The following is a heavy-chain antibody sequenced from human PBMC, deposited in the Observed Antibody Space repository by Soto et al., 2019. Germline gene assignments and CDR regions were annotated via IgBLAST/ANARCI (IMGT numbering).Heavy chain of an antibody. CDR2: IYYSGST. V-gene: IGHV4-31*03. CDR1: GGSISSGGYY. D-gene: IGHD4-17*01. CDR3: ARARNDYGDYWFDP. J-gene: IGHJ5*02. Sequence: SETLSLTCTVSGGSISSGGYYWSWIRQHPGKGLEWIGYIYYSGSTYYNPSLKSRVTISVDTSKNQFSLKLSSVTAADTAVYYCARARNDYGDYWFDPWGQGTLVTVSS.